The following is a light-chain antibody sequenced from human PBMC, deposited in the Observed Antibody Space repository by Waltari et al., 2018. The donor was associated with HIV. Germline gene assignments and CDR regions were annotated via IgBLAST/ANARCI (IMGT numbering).Light chain of an antibody. Sequence: TLSASIGDRVTITCRASHSIGTWLAWYQQKPGKAPKLLIYQASILESGVPSRFSGSGSGTEFILTISSLQADDFATYYCQQYSSFLLTFGGGTRVEIK. CDR1: HSIGTW. CDR3: QQYSSFLLT. CDR2: QAS. V-gene: IGKV1-5*03. J-gene: IGKJ4*01.